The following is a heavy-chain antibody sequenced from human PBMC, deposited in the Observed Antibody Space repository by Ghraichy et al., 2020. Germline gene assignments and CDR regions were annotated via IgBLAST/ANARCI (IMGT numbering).Heavy chain of an antibody. CDR1: GGSFSGYY. Sequence: ETLSLTCAVYGGSFSGYYWSWIRQPPGKGLEWIGEINHSGSTNYNPSLKSRVTISVDTSKNQFSLKLSSVTAADTAVYYCARLNRRLLWFGKYYFDYWGQGTLVTVSS. D-gene: IGHD3-10*01. CDR3: ARLNRRLLWFGKYYFDY. V-gene: IGHV4-34*01. J-gene: IGHJ4*02. CDR2: INHSGST.